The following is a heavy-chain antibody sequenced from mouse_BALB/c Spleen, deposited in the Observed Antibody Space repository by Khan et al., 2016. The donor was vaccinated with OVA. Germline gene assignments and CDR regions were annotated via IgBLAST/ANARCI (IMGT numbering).Heavy chain of an antibody. CDR2: INPYNGDT. CDR1: GYSFTGYF. CDR3: ARETYYGSSMDY. J-gene: IGHJ4*01. V-gene: IGHV1-20*02. D-gene: IGHD2-10*01. Sequence: EVKLMESGPELVKPGASVKISCKASGYSFTGYFMNWVMQSHGKSLEWIGRINPYNGDTFYNQKFKGKATLTVDKSSSAAHMQLRSLASEDSAVYYCARETYYGSSMDYWCQGTSVTVSS.